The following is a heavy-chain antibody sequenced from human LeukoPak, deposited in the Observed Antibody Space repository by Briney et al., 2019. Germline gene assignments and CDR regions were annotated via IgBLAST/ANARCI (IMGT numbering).Heavy chain of an antibody. D-gene: IGHD3-22*01. CDR1: GYTFTSYG. CDR2: ISAYNGNT. Sequence: ASVKVSCKASGYTFTSYGISWVRQAPGQGLEWMGWISAYNGNTNYAQKLQGRVTMTTDTSTSTAYMELRSLRSDDTAVYYCARDTPPYYDSSGNDYWGQGTLVTVSS. CDR3: ARDTPPYYDSSGNDY. J-gene: IGHJ4*02. V-gene: IGHV1-18*01.